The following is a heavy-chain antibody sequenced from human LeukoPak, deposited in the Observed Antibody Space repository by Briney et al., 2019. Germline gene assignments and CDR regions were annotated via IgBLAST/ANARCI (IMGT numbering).Heavy chain of an antibody. CDR2: ISYDGSNK. D-gene: IGHD3-22*01. J-gene: IGHJ6*02. CDR1: GFTFSSYA. V-gene: IGHV3-30-3*01. Sequence: HPGGSLRLSCAASGFTFSSYAMHWVRQAPGKGLEWVAVISYDGSNKYYADSVKGRFTISRDNSKNTLYLQMNSLRAEDTAVYYCARDRITMIVVVTNSGMDVWGQGTTVTVSS. CDR3: ARDRITMIVVVTNSGMDV.